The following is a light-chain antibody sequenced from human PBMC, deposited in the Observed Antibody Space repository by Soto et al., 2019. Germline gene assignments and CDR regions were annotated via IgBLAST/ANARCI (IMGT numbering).Light chain of an antibody. Sequence: DIQMTQSPSTLSASVGDTVTIICRASQNINTWVAWYQQRPGRAPKALIYDASSLESGVPSKFSDSGSGTYFTLTITSLQPEDFATYFCQQYDSYSTRTFGQGTNVEIK. V-gene: IGKV1-5*02. J-gene: IGKJ1*01. CDR3: QQYDSYSTRT. CDR1: QNINTW. CDR2: DAS.